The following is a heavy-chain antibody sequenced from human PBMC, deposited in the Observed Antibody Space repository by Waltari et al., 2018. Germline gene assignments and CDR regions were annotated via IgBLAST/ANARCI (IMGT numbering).Heavy chain of an antibody. J-gene: IGHJ6*02. CDR2: IYSGGST. V-gene: IGHV3-53*01. Sequence: EVQLVESGGGLIQPGGSLRLSCAASGFTVSSNYMSWVRQGPGKGLDWVSVIYSGGSTYYADSVKGRFTTSRDNSKNTLYLQMNSLRAEDTAVYYCARVHYYYYYGMDVWGQGTTVTVSS. CDR3: ARVHYYYYYGMDV. CDR1: GFTVSSNY.